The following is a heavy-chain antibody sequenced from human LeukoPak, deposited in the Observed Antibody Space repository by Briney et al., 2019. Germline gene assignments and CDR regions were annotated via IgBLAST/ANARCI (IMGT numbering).Heavy chain of an antibody. CDR1: GFTFSSYG. Sequence: GGSLRLSCAASGFTFSSYGMTWVRQAPGKGLEWISGTSGSGGSTYYANSVKGRFTISRDNSKNTLYLEMNSLRAEDTAVYYCEKNGGSQCYSHLDYWGRGSLVTVSS. CDR3: EKNGGSQCYSHLDY. J-gene: IGHJ4*02. CDR2: TSGSGGST. V-gene: IGHV3-23*01. D-gene: IGHD2-15*01.